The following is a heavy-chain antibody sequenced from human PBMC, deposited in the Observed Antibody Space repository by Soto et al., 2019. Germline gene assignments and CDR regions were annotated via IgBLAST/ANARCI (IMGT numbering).Heavy chain of an antibody. CDR2: ISAAGDP. CDR1: GFTFRNYD. D-gene: IGHD4-4*01. V-gene: IGHV3-13*05. J-gene: IGHJ6*02. Sequence: EVQLVESGGGLVQPGGSLRLSCEASGFTFRNYDMHWVRQGTGKGLEWVSGISAAGDPDYADSVEGRFTISRENAQNSFFLQMNSLRVGDTAVYYCARTYRYCDGLDVWGQGTTVIVSS. CDR3: ARTYRYCDGLDV.